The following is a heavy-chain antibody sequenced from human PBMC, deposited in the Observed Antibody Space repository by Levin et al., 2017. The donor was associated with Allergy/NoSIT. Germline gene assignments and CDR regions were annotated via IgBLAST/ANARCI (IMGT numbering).Heavy chain of an antibody. V-gene: IGHV3-11*01. CDR2: ISSSGSTI. CDR3: ARDLGYGDQDDAFDI. J-gene: IGHJ3*02. Sequence: GGSLRLSCAASGFTFSDYYMSWIRQAPGKGLEWVSYISSSGSTIYYADSVKGRFTISRDNAKNSLYLQMNSLRAEDTAVYYCARDLGYGDQDDAFDIWGQGTMVTVSS. CDR1: GFTFSDYY. D-gene: IGHD4-17*01.